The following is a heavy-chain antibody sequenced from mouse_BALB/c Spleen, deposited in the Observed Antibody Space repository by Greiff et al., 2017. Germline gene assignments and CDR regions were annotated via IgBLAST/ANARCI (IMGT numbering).Heavy chain of an antibody. J-gene: IGHJ2*01. Sequence: EVMLVESGPGLVKPSQSLSLTCTVTGYSITSDYAWNWIRQFPGNKLEWMGYISYSGSTSYNPSLKSRISITRDTSKNQFFLQLNSVTTEDTATYYCARRVYGNYVDYWGQGTTLTVSS. V-gene: IGHV3-2*02. CDR3: ARRVYGNYVDY. CDR2: ISYSGST. D-gene: IGHD2-1*01. CDR1: GYSITSDYA.